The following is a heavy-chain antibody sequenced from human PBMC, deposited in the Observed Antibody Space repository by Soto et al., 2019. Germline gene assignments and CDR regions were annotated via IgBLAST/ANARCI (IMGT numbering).Heavy chain of an antibody. J-gene: IGHJ6*02. CDR2: ISAYNGNT. CDR1: GYTFTSYG. CDR3: ARGLPPNRDRANGMDV. V-gene: IGHV1-18*01. Sequence: QVQLVQSGAEVKKPGASVKVSCKASGYTFTSYGISWVRQAPGQGLEWMGWISAYNGNTNYAQKLQGRVTMTTDTATSTAYMGLRSLRSDDTAVYYCARGLPPNRDRANGMDVWGQGTTVTVSS. D-gene: IGHD5-12*01.